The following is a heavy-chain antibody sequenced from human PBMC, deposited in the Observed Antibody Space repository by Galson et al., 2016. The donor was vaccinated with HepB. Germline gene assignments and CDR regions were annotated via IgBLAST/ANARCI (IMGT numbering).Heavy chain of an antibody. Sequence: SLRLSCAASGFTFSAYGMHWVRQAPGKGLEWVAVIWYDGTNKYYADSVKGRFTISTDNSKNTMYLQMNRLRAEDTAVYYCAREGVIYGSSGAARDYYYGMYVRGQGTTVTVSS. J-gene: IGHJ6*02. D-gene: IGHD3-22*01. CDR3: AREGVIYGSSGAARDYYYGMYV. V-gene: IGHV3-33*01. CDR2: IWYDGTNK. CDR1: GFTFSAYG.